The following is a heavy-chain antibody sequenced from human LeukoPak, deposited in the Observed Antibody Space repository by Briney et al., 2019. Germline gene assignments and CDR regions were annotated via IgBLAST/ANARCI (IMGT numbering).Heavy chain of an antibody. Sequence: SVKVSCKASGGTFSSYAISWVRQAPGQGLEWMGGVIPIFGTANYAQKFQGRVTITADESTSTAYMELSSLRSEDTAAFYCARVALGRRWLQTSYYYGMDVWGQGTTVTVSS. V-gene: IGHV1-69*01. CDR1: GGTFSSYA. CDR2: VIPIFGTA. D-gene: IGHD5-24*01. J-gene: IGHJ6*02. CDR3: ARVALGRRWLQTSYYYGMDV.